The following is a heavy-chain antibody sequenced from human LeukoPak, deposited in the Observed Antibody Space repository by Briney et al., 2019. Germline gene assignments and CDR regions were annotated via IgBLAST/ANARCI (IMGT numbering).Heavy chain of an antibody. V-gene: IGHV1-69*06. J-gene: IGHJ4*02. CDR3: ARVGAGTSYFDY. CDR1: GYTFTSYG. D-gene: IGHD6-19*01. Sequence: GASVKVSCTASGYTFTSYGISWVRQAPGQGLEWMGGIIPIFGTANYAQKFQGRVTITADKSTSTAYMELSSLRSEDTAVYYGARVGAGTSYFDYWGQGTLVTVSS. CDR2: IIPIFGTA.